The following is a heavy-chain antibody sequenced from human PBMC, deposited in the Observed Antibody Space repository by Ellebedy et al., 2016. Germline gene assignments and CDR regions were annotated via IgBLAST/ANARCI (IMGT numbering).Heavy chain of an antibody. CDR2: IDQDEIEK. Sequence: GESLKISXSASGFTFSTFFMTWVRQSPGKGLEWVANIDQDEIEKNYVASVAGRFTFSRDNAKNSLYLQMNSLRAEDTALYYCAQSRGDSGPSYWSDSWGQGTLVTVSS. CDR3: AQSRGDSGPSYWSDS. V-gene: IGHV3-7*03. CDR1: GFTFSTFF. D-gene: IGHD6-13*01. J-gene: IGHJ5*01.